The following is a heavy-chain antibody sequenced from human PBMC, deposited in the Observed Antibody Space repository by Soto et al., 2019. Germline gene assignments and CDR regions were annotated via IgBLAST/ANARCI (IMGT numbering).Heavy chain of an antibody. D-gene: IGHD7-27*01. V-gene: IGHV3-23*01. CDR3: AHMLTSSNCFDI. Sequence: GGSLRLSCAASGFGFSSSAMIWARQPPGKGLEWVSVISGSGGAAYYADSVKGRFTISRDNSKNTLFLQMNSLRAEDTAIYYCAHMLTSSNCFDIWGQGTMVTV. CDR1: GFGFSSSA. CDR2: ISGSGGAA. J-gene: IGHJ3*02.